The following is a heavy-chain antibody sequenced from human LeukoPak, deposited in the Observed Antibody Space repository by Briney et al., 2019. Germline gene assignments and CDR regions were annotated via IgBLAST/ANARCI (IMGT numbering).Heavy chain of an antibody. CDR1: GFTFSNYD. J-gene: IGHJ4*02. D-gene: IGHD3-22*01. Sequence: PGGSLRLSRAASGFTFSNYDMHWVRQAPGKGLEYVSAISNDGGRTYYANSVRGRFTISRGNSKNTLYLQMGSLRAEDMAVYYCARALRSGYYDYWGQGTLVTVSS. CDR2: ISNDGGRT. CDR3: ARALRSGYYDY. V-gene: IGHV3-64*01.